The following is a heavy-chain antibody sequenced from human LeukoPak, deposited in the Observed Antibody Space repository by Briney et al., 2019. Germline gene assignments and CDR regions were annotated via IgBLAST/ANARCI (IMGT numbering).Heavy chain of an antibody. CDR3: ARSATYYYDSSGQLNFDY. D-gene: IGHD3-22*01. J-gene: IGHJ4*02. CDR2: IDWDDDK. Sequence: SGPTLVNPTQTLTLTCTFSGFSLSTSGMCVSWIRQPPGKALEWLARIDWDDDKYYSTSLKTRLTISKDTSKNQVVLTMTNMDHVDTATYYCARSATYYYDSSGQLNFDYWGQGTLVTVSS. V-gene: IGHV2-70*11. CDR1: GFSLSTSGMC.